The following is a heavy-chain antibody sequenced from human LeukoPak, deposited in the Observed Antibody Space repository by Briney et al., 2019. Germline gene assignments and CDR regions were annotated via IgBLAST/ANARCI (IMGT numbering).Heavy chain of an antibody. CDR3: GRAAERTLDY. V-gene: IGHV5-51*01. Sequence: GESLKISCKASGYTFTNFWIGWVRQMPGKGLEWMGIIYPSDSDTRYSPSFQGQVTISADKSISTAYLQWSSLKASDSVIYYCGRAAERTLDYWGQGTLVTVSS. J-gene: IGHJ4*02. CDR1: GYTFTNFW. D-gene: IGHD5-24*01. CDR2: IYPSDSDT.